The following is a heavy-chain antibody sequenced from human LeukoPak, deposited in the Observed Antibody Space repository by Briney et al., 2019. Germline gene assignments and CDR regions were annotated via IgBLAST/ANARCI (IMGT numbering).Heavy chain of an antibody. CDR1: GFTFSDAW. V-gene: IGHV3-15*01. CDR2: IKSEIDGETI. J-gene: IGHJ4*02. D-gene: IGHD4-17*01. Sequence: GGSLRLSCAASGFTFSDAWMSWVRQAPGKGLEWVGRIKSEIDGETIDYAAPVKGRFTISRDDSKNTLYLQMNSLKTEDTAVFYCTVHNFKTTAISYFNCWGQGTLVTVSS. CDR3: TVHNFKTTAISYFNC.